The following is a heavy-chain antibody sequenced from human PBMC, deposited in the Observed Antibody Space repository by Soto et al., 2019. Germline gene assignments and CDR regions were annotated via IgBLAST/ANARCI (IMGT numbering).Heavy chain of an antibody. CDR1: GGTFSSYT. CDR3: ARAAAAGTGYYYYYMDV. CDR2: IIPILGIA. V-gene: IGHV1-69*02. D-gene: IGHD6-13*01. Sequence: SVKVSCKASGGTFSSYTISWVRQAPGQGLEWMGRIIPILGIANYAQKFQGRVTITADKSTSTAYMELSSLRSEDTAVYYCARAAAAGTGYYYYYMDVWGKGTTVTVSS. J-gene: IGHJ6*03.